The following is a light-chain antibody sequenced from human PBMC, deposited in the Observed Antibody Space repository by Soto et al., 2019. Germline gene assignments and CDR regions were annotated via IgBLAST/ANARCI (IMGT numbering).Light chain of an antibody. Sequence: AIQLTQSPSSLSASVGDRVTITCRASQGISSALAWYQQKPGKAPNLLIYDASSLERGVPSRFCGSGSGTDFTLTISSLQPEHFATYYCQQFDSDPLFGGGTKVEIK. CDR2: DAS. CDR3: QQFDSDPL. J-gene: IGKJ4*01. V-gene: IGKV1-13*02. CDR1: QGISSA.